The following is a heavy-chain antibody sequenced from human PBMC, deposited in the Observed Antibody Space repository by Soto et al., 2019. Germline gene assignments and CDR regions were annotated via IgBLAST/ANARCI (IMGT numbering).Heavy chain of an antibody. V-gene: IGHV4-34*01. CDR2: INHSGST. D-gene: IGHD3-16*01. CDR1: GGSFSGYY. CDR3: ARGTRRGYNWFDP. Sequence: QVQLQQGGAGLLKPSETLSLTCAVYGGSFSGYYWSWIRQPPGKGLEWIGEINHSGSTNYNPSLKIRVTISVDTSKDQFSLKRSSVTAADTAVYYCARGTRRGYNWFDPWGQGTLVTVSS. J-gene: IGHJ5*02.